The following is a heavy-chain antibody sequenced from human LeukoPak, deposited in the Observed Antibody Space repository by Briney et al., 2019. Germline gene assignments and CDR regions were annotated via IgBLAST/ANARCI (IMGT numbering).Heavy chain of an antibody. Sequence: GGSLRLSCAASGFTFSSYSMNWVRQAPGKGLEWVSSISSSSSYIYYADSVKGRFTISRDNAKNSLYLQMNSLRAEDTAVYYCAKQQLRLVVIAAFDIWGQGTMVTVSS. CDR1: GFTFSSYS. J-gene: IGHJ3*02. CDR3: AKQQLRLVVIAAFDI. CDR2: ISSSSSYI. D-gene: IGHD3-22*01. V-gene: IGHV3-21*01.